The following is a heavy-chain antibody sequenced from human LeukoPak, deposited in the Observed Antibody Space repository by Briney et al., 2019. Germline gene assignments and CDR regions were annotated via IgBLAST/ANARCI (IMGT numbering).Heavy chain of an antibody. D-gene: IGHD2-2*02. V-gene: IGHV4-4*07. J-gene: IGHJ3*02. CDR3: ARDNEDCSSTSCYTGDAFDI. CDR2: IYTSGST. CDR1: GYSISTTFW. Sequence: SETLSLTCTVSGYSISTTFWWGWIRQPPGKGLEWIGRIYTSGSTNYNPSLKSRVTMSVDTSKNQFSLKLSSVTAADTAVYYCARDNEDCSSTSCYTGDAFDIWGQGTMVTVSS.